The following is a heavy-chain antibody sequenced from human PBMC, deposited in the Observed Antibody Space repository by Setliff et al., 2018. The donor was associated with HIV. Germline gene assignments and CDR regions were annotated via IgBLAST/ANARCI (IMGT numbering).Heavy chain of an antibody. Sequence: SETLSLTCAVYGGSFSGYYWSWIRQPPGKGLEWIGVINHSGSTNYNPSLKSRVTISADTSKKQFSLKLSSVTAADTAVYYCARLRYYDILTGYAFDYWGQGTLVTVSS. CDR1: GGSFSGYY. J-gene: IGHJ4*02. CDR3: ARLRYYDILTGYAFDY. CDR2: INHSGST. V-gene: IGHV4-34*01. D-gene: IGHD3-9*01.